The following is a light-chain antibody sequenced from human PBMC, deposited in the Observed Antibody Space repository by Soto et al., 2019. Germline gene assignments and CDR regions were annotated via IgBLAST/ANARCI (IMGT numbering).Light chain of an antibody. V-gene: IGKV3-15*01. CDR2: GAS. CDR1: QNGCNP. J-gene: IGKJ1*01. Sequence: ERVMTQSPSTLSVSPGERATLSCRASQNGCNPLVWYQQKTGHAPRLLIYGASSRAAGIPDRFIGSRSGTAYTLTISGLQSAEFAVDYCQQLYNSSPWTFGQGTKVDIK. CDR3: QQLYNSSPWT.